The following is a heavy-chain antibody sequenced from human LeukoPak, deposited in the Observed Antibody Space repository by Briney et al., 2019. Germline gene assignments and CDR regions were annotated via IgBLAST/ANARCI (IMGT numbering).Heavy chain of an antibody. CDR1: GFIFSDHA. J-gene: IGHJ4*02. CDR3: AKDRNDWKQGIDS. CDR2: ISARDGRT. V-gene: IGHV3-23*01. Sequence: AGGSLRLSCPASGFIFSDHATNWVRQAPGKGLEWVSIISARDGRTYYADSVKGRFTISRDNSKNTLYLQMNSLRVEDTAVYYCAKDRNDWKQGIDSWGQGTLVTVST. D-gene: IGHD1-1*01.